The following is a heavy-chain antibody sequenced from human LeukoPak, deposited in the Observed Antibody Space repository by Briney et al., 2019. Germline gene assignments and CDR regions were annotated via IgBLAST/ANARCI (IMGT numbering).Heavy chain of an antibody. CDR1: GGTFSSYA. V-gene: IGHV1-69*04. CDR3: ARAIDGVVVAATSLDP. Sequence: GASVKVSCKASGGTFSSYAISWVRPAPGQGLEWMGRIIPILGIANYAQKFQGRVTITADKSTSTAYMELSSLRSEDTAVYYCARAIDGVVVAATSLDPWGQGTLVTVSS. CDR2: IIPILGIA. D-gene: IGHD2-15*01. J-gene: IGHJ5*02.